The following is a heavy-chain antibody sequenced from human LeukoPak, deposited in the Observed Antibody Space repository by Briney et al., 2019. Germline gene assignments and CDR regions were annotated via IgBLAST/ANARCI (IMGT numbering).Heavy chain of an antibody. Sequence: GGSLRLSCAASGFTFSSYGMHWVRQAPGKGLEWVAFIRYDGSNKYYADSVKGRFTISRDNSKNTLYLQMNSLRAEDTAVYYCAGYCSSTSCLPGYWGQGTLVTVSS. CDR2: IRYDGSNK. V-gene: IGHV3-30*02. CDR3: AGYCSSTSCLPGY. CDR1: GFTFSSYG. J-gene: IGHJ4*02. D-gene: IGHD2-2*01.